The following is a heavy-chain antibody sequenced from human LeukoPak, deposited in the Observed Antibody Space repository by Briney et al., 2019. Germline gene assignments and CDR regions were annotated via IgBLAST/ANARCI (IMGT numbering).Heavy chain of an antibody. CDR1: GYTFTGYY. J-gene: IGHJ4*02. Sequence: ASVKVSCKASGYTFTGYYMHWVRQAPGQGLEWMGWINPNSGGTNYAQKFQGWVTTTRDTSISTAYMELSRLRSDDTAVYYCARARGYYYDSSGYFDYWGQGTLVTVSS. D-gene: IGHD3-22*01. CDR2: INPNSGGT. CDR3: ARARGYYYDSSGYFDY. V-gene: IGHV1-2*04.